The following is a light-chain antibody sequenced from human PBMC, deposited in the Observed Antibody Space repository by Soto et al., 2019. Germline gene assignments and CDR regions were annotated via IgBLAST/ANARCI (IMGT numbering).Light chain of an antibody. J-gene: IGKJ1*01. CDR2: DAS. Sequence: DIQMTQSPSTLSASVGDRVTITCRASQSISSWLAWYQQKPGTAPKLLIYDASSLESEVPSRFSGSGSGTEFTLTISSLQPDDFATYYGQQYNSYWGTFGQGTKVEIK. CDR1: QSISSW. V-gene: IGKV1-5*01. CDR3: QQYNSYWGT.